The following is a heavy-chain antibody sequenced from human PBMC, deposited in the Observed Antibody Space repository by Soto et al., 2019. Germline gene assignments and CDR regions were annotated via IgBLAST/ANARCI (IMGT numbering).Heavy chain of an antibody. D-gene: IGHD3-9*01. CDR2: ITSSSNTI. Sequence: GGSLRLSCAASGFTFSTYDMNWVRQAPGKGPEWVSFITSSSNTIFYADSVKGRFTISRDNAMNSLYLQMNSLRDEDTAVYYCTRDPTGFYGGSYYWGQGTVVTVSS. CDR1: GFTFSTYD. CDR3: TRDPTGFYGGSYY. J-gene: IGHJ4*02. V-gene: IGHV3-48*02.